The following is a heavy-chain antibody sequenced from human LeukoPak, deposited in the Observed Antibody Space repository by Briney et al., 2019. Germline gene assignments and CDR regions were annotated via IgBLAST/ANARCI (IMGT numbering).Heavy chain of an antibody. CDR1: GYTFTSYD. Sequence: ASVKVPCKASGYTFTSYDINWVRQATGQGLEWMGWMNPNSGNTGYAQKFQGRVTITRNTSISTAYMELSSLRSEDTAVYYCARGPRLRRPGGWFDPWGQGTLVTVSS. D-gene: IGHD4-17*01. J-gene: IGHJ5*02. V-gene: IGHV1-8*03. CDR3: ARGPRLRRPGGWFDP. CDR2: MNPNSGNT.